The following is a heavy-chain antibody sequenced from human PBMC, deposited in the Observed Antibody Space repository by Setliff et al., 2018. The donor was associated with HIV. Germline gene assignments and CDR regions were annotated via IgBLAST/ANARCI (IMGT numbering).Heavy chain of an antibody. CDR1: GGSISNYY. Sequence: SETLSLTCTVSGGSISNYYWSWIRQPPGKGLEWIGYIYYTGSTNYNPSLKSRVTISVDTSKNQFSLKLSSVTAADTAVYYCAGRAVAAYFDYWGQGTLVTVSS. CDR2: IYYTGST. D-gene: IGHD6-19*01. CDR3: AGRAVAAYFDY. J-gene: IGHJ4*02. V-gene: IGHV4-59*12.